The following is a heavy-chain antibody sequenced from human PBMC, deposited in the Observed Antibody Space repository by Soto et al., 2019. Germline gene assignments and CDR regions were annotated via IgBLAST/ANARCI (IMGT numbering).Heavy chain of an antibody. CDR3: ARGGVGATPTDY. J-gene: IGHJ4*02. Sequence: QVQLVQSGAEVKKPGSSVKVSCKASGGTFSSYTISWVRQAPGQGLEWMGRSIPILGIANYAQKFQGRVTITADKSTSTAYMELSSLRSEDTAVYYCARGGVGATPTDYWGQGTLVTVSS. CDR1: GGTFSSYT. V-gene: IGHV1-69*02. D-gene: IGHD1-26*01. CDR2: SIPILGIA.